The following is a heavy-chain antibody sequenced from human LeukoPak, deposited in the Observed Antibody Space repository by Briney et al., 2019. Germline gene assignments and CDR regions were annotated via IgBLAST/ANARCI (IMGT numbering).Heavy chain of an antibody. CDR1: GFTFSSYW. Sequence: GGSLRLSCAASGFTFSSYWMSWVRQAPGKGLEWVGNIKQDGSEKYYVDSVKGRFTISRDNAKNSLYLQMNSLRAEDTAVYYCARSTYYYDSSGYYYWDYWGQGTLVTVSS. D-gene: IGHD3-22*01. CDR3: ARSTYYYDSSGYYYWDY. V-gene: IGHV3-7*01. CDR2: IKQDGSEK. J-gene: IGHJ4*02.